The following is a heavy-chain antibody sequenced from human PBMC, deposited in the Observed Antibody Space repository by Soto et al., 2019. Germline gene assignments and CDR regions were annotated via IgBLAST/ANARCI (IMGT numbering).Heavy chain of an antibody. V-gene: IGHV3-74*01. CDR1: GFTFSSYW. CDR2: INSDGSST. CDR3: ARPSTVTNNWFDP. J-gene: IGHJ5*02. D-gene: IGHD4-17*01. Sequence: GGSLRLSCAASGFTFSSYWMHWVRQAPGRGLVWVSRINSDGSSTTYADSVKGRFTISRDNAMNTLYLQMNSLRAEDTAVYFCARPSTVTNNWFDPWGQGTLVTVPS.